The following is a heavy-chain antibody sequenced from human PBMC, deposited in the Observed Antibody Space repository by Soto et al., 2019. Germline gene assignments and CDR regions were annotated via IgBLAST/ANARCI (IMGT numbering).Heavy chain of an antibody. J-gene: IGHJ6*02. CDR1: GFTFSSHS. CDR3: ARSMLVEWIFMNIDLYRTDV. Sequence: EVQLVESGGGSVKPGGSLRLSCEAAGFTFSSHSMNWVRPAPGTGLEWISYIRSHSGTLHYADAVEGRFTVSRDNAKNPLYLQMNGMSDEDTAVYYCARSMLVEWIFMNIDLYRTDVWGQGTTVSVSS. CDR2: IRSHSGTL. V-gene: IGHV3-48*02. D-gene: IGHD1-26*01.